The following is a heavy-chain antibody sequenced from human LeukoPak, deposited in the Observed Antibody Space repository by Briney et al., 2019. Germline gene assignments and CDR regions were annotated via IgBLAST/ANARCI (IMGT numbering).Heavy chain of an antibody. D-gene: IGHD4-17*01. CDR3: AKSAGATKSTVIYYFDY. Sequence: GGSLRLSCAASGFTFSSYGMHWVRQAPGKGLEWVAFIRYDGSNKYYADSVKGRFTISRDNSKNTLYLQMNSLRAEDTAVYYCAKSAGATKSTVIYYFDYWGQGTLVTVSS. CDR2: IRYDGSNK. J-gene: IGHJ4*02. V-gene: IGHV3-30*02. CDR1: GFTFSSYG.